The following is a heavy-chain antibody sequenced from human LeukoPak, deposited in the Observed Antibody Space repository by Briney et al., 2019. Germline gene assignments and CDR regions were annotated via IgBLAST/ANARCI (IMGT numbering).Heavy chain of an antibody. V-gene: IGHV1-18*01. Sequence: ASVKVSCKASGYTFTSYGISWVRQAPGQGLEWMGWISAYNGNTNYAQKLQGRVTMTTDTSTSTAYMELRSLRSEDTAVYYCARWVEEDPLDDAFDIWGQGTLVTVSS. CDR3: ARWVEEDPLDDAFDI. CDR2: ISAYNGNT. D-gene: IGHD2-15*01. CDR1: GYTFTSYG. J-gene: IGHJ3*02.